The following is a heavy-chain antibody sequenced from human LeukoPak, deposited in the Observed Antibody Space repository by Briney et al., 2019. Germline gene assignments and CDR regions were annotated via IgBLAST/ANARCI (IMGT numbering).Heavy chain of an antibody. CDR2: IYYSGST. CDR1: GGSISSSGYY. CDR3: ATSYVLRFLEEEPGAFDT. Sequence: KPSETLSLTCTVSGGSISSSGYYWCWIRQPPGKGLEWIASIYYSGSTYYNPSLKSRVTISVDTSKNQFSLKLSSVTAADTAVYYCATSYVLRFLEEEPGAFDTWGQGTMVTVSS. J-gene: IGHJ3*02. V-gene: IGHV4-39*01. D-gene: IGHD3-3*01.